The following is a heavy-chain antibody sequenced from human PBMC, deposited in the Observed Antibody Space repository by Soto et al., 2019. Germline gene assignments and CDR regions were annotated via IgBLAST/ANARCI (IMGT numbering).Heavy chain of an antibody. J-gene: IGHJ4*02. Sequence: QVQLQQWGAGLLKPSETLSLTCAVYGGSFSGYYWSWIRQPPGKGLGWIGEINHSGSTNYNPSLKSRVTISVDTSKNQFSLKLSSVTAADTAVYYCARGESGATIGSYFDYWGQGTLVTVSS. CDR2: INHSGST. CDR1: GGSFSGYY. CDR3: ARGESGATIGSYFDY. V-gene: IGHV4-34*01. D-gene: IGHD3-16*01.